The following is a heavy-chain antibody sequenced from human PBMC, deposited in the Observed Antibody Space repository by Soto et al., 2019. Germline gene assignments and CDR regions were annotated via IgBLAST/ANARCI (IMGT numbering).Heavy chain of an antibody. CDR3: AKELCFLGWFSVFVI. CDR2: ISYDGSNK. V-gene: IGHV3-30*18. J-gene: IGHJ3*02. CDR1: GFTFSSYG. D-gene: IGHD3-3*01. Sequence: GGSLRLSCAASGFTFSSYGMHWVRQAPGKGLEWVAVISYDGSNKYYADSVKGRFTISRDNSKNTLYLQMNSLRAEDTAVYYCAKELCFLGWFSVFVIWGQGTMVTVS.